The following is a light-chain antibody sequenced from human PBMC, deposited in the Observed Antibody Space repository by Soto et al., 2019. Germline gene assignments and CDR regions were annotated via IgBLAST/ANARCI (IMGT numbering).Light chain of an antibody. CDR2: GAS. J-gene: IGKJ3*01. V-gene: IGKV3-20*01. CDR1: QSVTSDF. Sequence: EIVVTQSPATLSSFPGDRATLSCRASQSVTSDFLVWYQQKPGQAPRLLIYGASSRATGIPDRFSGSGSGTDFMLTISRLEPEDFAVYYCQHYDNTPPSVTFGPGTKVDIK. CDR3: QHYDNTPPSVT.